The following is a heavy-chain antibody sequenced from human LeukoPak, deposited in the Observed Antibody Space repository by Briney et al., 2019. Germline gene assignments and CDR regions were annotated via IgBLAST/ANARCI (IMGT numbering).Heavy chain of an antibody. CDR3: AKSMKYCSSTSCYYFDY. D-gene: IGHD2-2*01. CDR1: GFTVSSNY. Sequence: DPGGSLRLSCAASGFTVSSNYVSWVRQAPGKGLEWVSVIYSGGSTYYADSVKGRFTISRDNSKNTLYLQMNSLRAEDTAVYYCAKSMKYCSSTSCYYFDYWGQGTLVTVSS. CDR2: IYSGGST. V-gene: IGHV3-66*01. J-gene: IGHJ4*02.